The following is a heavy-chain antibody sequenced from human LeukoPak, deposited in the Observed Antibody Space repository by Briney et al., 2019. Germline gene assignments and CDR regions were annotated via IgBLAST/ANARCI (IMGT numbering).Heavy chain of an antibody. D-gene: IGHD3-22*01. V-gene: IGHV4-34*01. J-gene: IGHJ4*02. CDR3: ASITMIVVV. CDR2: INHSGST. CDR1: GGSFSGYY. Sequence: SETLSLTCAVYGGSFSGYYWSWIRQPPGKGLEWIGEINHSGSTNYNPSLKSRVTISVDTSKNQFSLKLSSVTAADTAVYYCASITMIVVVWGQGTLVTVSS.